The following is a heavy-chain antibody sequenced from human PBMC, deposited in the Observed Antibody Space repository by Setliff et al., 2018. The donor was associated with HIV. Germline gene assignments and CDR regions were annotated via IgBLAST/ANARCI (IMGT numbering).Heavy chain of an antibody. CDR3: ARDSGDDYSDYYYYGMDV. J-gene: IGHJ6*02. CDR1: GYTFTGYA. V-gene: IGHV1-3*01. Sequence: ASVKVSCKASGYTFTGYAMHWVRQAPGQRLEWMGWINAGNGNTIYSQKFQGRVTITRDTSASTAYMELSSLRSEDTAVYYCARDSGDDYSDYYYYGMDVWGQGTTVTAP. D-gene: IGHD4-4*01. CDR2: INAGNGNT.